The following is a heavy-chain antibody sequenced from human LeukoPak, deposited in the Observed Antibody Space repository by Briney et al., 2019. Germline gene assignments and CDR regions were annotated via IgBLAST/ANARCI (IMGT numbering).Heavy chain of an antibody. V-gene: IGHV1-2*02. J-gene: IGHJ3*02. D-gene: IGHD3-22*01. CDR1: GYTFTGYD. Sequence: ASVKVSCKTSGYTFTGYDIHWVRQAPGQGLEWMGWINPNSGDTNYAQKCQGRGSMTGDTSITTAYMELSRLRSDDTAVYYCARTLVVINDAFDIWGQGTMVTVSS. CDR3: ARTLVVINDAFDI. CDR2: INPNSGDT.